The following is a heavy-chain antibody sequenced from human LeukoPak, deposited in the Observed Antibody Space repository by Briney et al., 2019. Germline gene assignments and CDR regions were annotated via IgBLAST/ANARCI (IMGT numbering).Heavy chain of an antibody. CDR2: IYYSGST. CDR1: GGSISSYY. CDR3: ARAHSIASYYYGVDV. Sequence: SETLSLTCTVSGGSISSYYWSWIRQPPGKGLEWIGYIYYSGSTNYNPSLKSRVTISVDTSKNQFSLKLTSVSAADTAVYYCARAHSIASYYYGVDVWGQGTTVTVSS. D-gene: IGHD2/OR15-2a*01. V-gene: IGHV4-59*12. J-gene: IGHJ6*02.